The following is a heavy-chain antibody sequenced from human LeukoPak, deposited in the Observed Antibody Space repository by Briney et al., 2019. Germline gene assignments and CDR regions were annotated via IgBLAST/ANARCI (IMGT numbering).Heavy chain of an antibody. CDR1: GYTLTELS. D-gene: IGHD3-22*01. Sequence: GASVKVSCKVSGYTLTELSMHWVRQAPGKGLEWMGGFDPEDGETIYAQKFQGRVTMTEDTSTDTAYMELSSLRSEDTAVYYCATDPLGYDSSGYYLGYWGQGTLVTVSS. J-gene: IGHJ4*02. V-gene: IGHV1-24*01. CDR3: ATDPLGYDSSGYYLGY. CDR2: FDPEDGET.